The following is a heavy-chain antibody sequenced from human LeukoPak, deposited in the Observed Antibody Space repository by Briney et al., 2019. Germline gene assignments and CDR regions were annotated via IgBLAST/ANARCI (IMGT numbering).Heavy chain of an antibody. J-gene: IGHJ4*02. CDR1: GFIFRSYS. CDR2: IGTGGDDI. CDR3: VRGGQGRDDYFDY. V-gene: IGHV3-21*05. Sequence: GGSLRLSCAASGFIFRSYSLNWVRQSRGQGLEWISYIGTGGDDIYYPDSVRGRFTISRDNAKNSVDLRMNSLRVEDTAVYYCVRGGQGRDDYFDYWGQGTLVTVSS.